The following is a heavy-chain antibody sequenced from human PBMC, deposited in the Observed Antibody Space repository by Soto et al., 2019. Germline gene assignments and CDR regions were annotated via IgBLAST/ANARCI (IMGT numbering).Heavy chain of an antibody. CDR2: IVVGSGNT. J-gene: IGHJ6*02. CDR3: AAESRYYYYYGMDV. V-gene: IGHV1-58*01. CDR1: GFTFTSSA. Sequence: SVKVSCKASGFTFTSSAVQWVRQARGQRLEWIGWIVVGSGNTNYAQKFQERVTITRDMSTSTAYMELSSLRSEDTAVYYCAAESRYYYYYGMDVWGQGTTVTVSS.